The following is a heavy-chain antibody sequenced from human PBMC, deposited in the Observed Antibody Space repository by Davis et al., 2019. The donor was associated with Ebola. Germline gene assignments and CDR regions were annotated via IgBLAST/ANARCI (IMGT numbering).Heavy chain of an antibody. CDR3: ARAPDYYFGMDV. V-gene: IGHV3-74*01. J-gene: IGHJ6*02. Sequence: PGGSLTLSCAASGFTFNSYWMHWVCQAPGKGPVWVPRINRDGSTTSYADSVVVIFTISRDNAKNTLYLQMNSLRAEDTAVYYCARAPDYYFGMDVWGQGTTVTVSS. CDR1: GFTFNSYW. CDR2: INRDGSTT.